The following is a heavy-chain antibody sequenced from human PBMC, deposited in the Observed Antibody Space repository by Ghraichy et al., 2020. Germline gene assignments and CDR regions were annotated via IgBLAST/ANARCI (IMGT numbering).Heavy chain of an antibody. CDR3: ARLSSYYYYMDV. D-gene: IGHD2-2*01. CDR2: IYYSGST. V-gene: IGHV4-59*01. J-gene: IGHJ6*03. Sequence: SCTVSGGSISSYYWSWIRQPPGKGLEWIGYIYYSGSTNYNPSLKSRVTISVDTSKNQFSLKLSSVTAADTAVYYCARLSSYYYYMDVWGKGTTVTVSS. CDR1: GGSISSYY.